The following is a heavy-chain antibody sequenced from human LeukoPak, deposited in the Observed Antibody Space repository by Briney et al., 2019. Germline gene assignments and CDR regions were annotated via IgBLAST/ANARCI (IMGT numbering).Heavy chain of an antibody. CDR1: GYTFTGYY. D-gene: IGHD4-17*01. Sequence: WASVRVSCKASGYTFTGYYMHWVRQAPGQGLEWMGWINPNSGGTNYAQKFQGRVTMTRDTSISTAYMELSRLRSDDTAVYYCARDWRSSYGDEPLGYWGQGTLVTVSS. V-gene: IGHV1-2*02. CDR2: INPNSGGT. J-gene: IGHJ4*02. CDR3: ARDWRSSYGDEPLGY.